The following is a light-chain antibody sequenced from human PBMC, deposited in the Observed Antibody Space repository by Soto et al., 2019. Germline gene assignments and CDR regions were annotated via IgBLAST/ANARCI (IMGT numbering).Light chain of an antibody. CDR3: CSYAGSYTHV. V-gene: IGLV2-8*01. Sequence: QSVLTQPPSASGSPGQSVTISCTGTSSDVGTYDYVSWYQQHPGKAPKLMIYEVTKRPSGVPDRFSGSKSGNTASLTVSGLQSEDEADYFCCSYAGSYTHVFGTGTKVTVL. CDR1: SSDVGTYDY. J-gene: IGLJ1*01. CDR2: EVT.